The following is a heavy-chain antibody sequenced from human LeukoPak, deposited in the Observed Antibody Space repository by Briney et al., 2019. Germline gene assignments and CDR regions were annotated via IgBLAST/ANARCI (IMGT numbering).Heavy chain of an antibody. CDR2: IKQDESEK. CDR1: GFTFSNYW. V-gene: IGHV3-7*01. CDR3: ADSYGLLGPLGFDY. D-gene: IGHD5-18*01. Sequence: TGGSLRLSCSASGFTFSNYWMSWVRQAPGKGLEWVANIKQDESEKYYVDSVKGRFTISRDNAKSSLYLQMNSLRAEDTAVYYCADSYGLLGPLGFDYWGQGTLVTVSS. J-gene: IGHJ4*02.